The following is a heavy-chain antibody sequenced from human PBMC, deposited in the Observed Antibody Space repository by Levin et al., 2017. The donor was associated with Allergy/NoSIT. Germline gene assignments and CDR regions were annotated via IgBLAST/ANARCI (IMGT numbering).Heavy chain of an antibody. J-gene: IGHJ4*02. D-gene: IGHD3/OR15-3a*01. V-gene: IGHV3-48*02. CDR2: ISSSSSTI. CDR3: ARDNGGDWVIDFDY. CDR1: GFTFSTYN. Sequence: GGSLRLSCAASGFTFSTYNMNWVRQAPGKGLKWVSYISSSSSTIYYADSVKGRFTISRDNAKNSLYLQMNSLRDEDTAVYYCARDNGGDWVIDFDYWGQGTLVTVSS.